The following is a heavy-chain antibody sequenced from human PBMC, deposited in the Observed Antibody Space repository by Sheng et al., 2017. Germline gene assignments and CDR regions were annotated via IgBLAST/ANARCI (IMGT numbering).Heavy chain of an antibody. J-gene: IGHJ3*02. Sequence: QVQLQESGPGLVKPSETLSLTCTVSGGSISSYYWSWIRQPPGKGLEWIGYIYYSGSTNYNPSLKSRVTISVDTSKNQFSLKLSSVTAADTAVYYCARDNLKVNGAFDIWGQGTMVTVSS. V-gene: IGHV4-59*01. CDR1: GGSISSYY. CDR3: ARDNLKVNGAFDI. CDR2: IYYSGST.